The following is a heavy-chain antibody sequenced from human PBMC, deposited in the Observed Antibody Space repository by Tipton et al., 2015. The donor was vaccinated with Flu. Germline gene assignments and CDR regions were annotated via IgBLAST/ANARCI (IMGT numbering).Heavy chain of an antibody. Sequence: GSLRLSCAASGFTFSSYAMHWVRQAPGKGLEYVSAISSNGGSTYYANSVKGRFTISRDNSRNTLYLQMGSLRAEDMAVYYCARDHWSGYYRGLPGYFDYWGQGTLVTVSS. CDR3: ARDHWSGYYRGLPGYFDY. CDR1: GFTFSSYA. V-gene: IGHV3-64*01. D-gene: IGHD3-3*01. J-gene: IGHJ4*02. CDR2: ISSNGGST.